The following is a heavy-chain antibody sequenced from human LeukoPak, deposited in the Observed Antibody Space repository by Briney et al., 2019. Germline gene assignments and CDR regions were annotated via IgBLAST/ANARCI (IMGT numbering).Heavy chain of an antibody. J-gene: IGHJ3*02. CDR1: GFTFSSYS. V-gene: IGHV3-21*01. Sequence: GGSLRLSCAASGFTFSSYSMNWVRQAPGKGLEWVSSISSSSSYIYYADSVRGRFTISRDNAKNLLYLQMNSLRAEDTAVYYCARDGPWLLYEAAFDIWGQGTMVTVSS. CDR2: ISSSSSYI. CDR3: ARDGPWLLYEAAFDI. D-gene: IGHD3-3*01.